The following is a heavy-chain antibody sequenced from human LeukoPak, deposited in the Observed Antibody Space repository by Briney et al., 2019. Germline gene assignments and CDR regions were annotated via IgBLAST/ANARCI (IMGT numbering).Heavy chain of an antibody. CDR3: AILGIHCSSTSCPDY. CDR1: GGSISSSNW. CDR2: IYHSGST. J-gene: IGHJ4*02. V-gene: IGHV4-4*02. D-gene: IGHD2-2*01. Sequence: SETLSLTCAVSGGSISSSNWWSWVRQPPGKGLEWIGEIYHSGSTNYNPSLKSRVTVSVDKSKNQFSLKLSSVTAADTAVYYCAILGIHCSSTSCPDYWGQGTLVTVSS.